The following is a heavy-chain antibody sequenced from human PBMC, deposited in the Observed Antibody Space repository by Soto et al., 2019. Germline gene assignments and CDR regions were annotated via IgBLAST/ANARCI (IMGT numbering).Heavy chain of an antibody. CDR2: IYYSGST. V-gene: IGHV4-59*08. CDR3: ARHDLFWRGLTSPYYYYYMDV. J-gene: IGHJ6*03. D-gene: IGHD3-3*01. Sequence: SETLSLTCTVSGGSISSYYWSWIRQPPGKGLEWIGYIYYSGSTNYNPSLKSRVTISVDTSKNQFYLNLSSVTAADTAVEYCARHDLFWRGLTSPYYYYYMDVWGKGTTVTVSS. CDR1: GGSISSYY.